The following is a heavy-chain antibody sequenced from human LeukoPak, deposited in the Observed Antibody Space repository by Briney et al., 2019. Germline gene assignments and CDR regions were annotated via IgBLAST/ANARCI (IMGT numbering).Heavy chain of an antibody. V-gene: IGHV3-23*01. CDR2: ISGSGGST. J-gene: IGHJ5*02. D-gene: IGHD3-10*01. CDR1: GFTFSSYA. Sequence: PGGSLRLSCAASGFTFSSYAMSWVRQAPGKGLEWVSAISGSGGSTYYADSVKGRFTISRDNSKNTLYLQMNSLRVEDTAVYYCAKDTDYYGSGSYSDPWGQGTLVTVSS. CDR3: AKDTDYYGSGSYSDP.